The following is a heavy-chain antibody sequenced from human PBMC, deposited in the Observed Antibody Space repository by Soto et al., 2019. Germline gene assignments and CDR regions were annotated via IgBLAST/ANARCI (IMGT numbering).Heavy chain of an antibody. Sequence: QVQLVEAGGGVVQPGRSLRLSCAASGFTFSSYGMHWVRQAPGKGLEWVAVMPYDESNKYYADSVKGRFTTSRDNSKNSVYLQMNSLRAEDTAVYYCAKDAVFFGVSAFDIWGQGTMVTVSS. J-gene: IGHJ3*02. CDR2: MPYDESNK. V-gene: IGHV3-30*18. CDR3: AKDAVFFGVSAFDI. CDR1: GFTFSSYG. D-gene: IGHD3-3*01.